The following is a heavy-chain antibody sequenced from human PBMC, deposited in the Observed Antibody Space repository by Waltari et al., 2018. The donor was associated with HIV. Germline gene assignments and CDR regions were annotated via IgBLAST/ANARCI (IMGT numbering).Heavy chain of an antibody. D-gene: IGHD3-10*01. V-gene: IGHV4-39*01. CDR3: ARTRGYYGMDV. J-gene: IGHJ6*02. Sequence: QLQLQESGPGLVKPSETLSLTCTVSGGSISSSSYYWGWIRQPPGKGLEWIGSIYYSGSTYYNPSLKSRVTISVDTSKNQFSLKLSSVTAADTAVYYCARTRGYYGMDVWGQGTTVTVSS. CDR1: GGSISSSSYY. CDR2: IYYSGST.